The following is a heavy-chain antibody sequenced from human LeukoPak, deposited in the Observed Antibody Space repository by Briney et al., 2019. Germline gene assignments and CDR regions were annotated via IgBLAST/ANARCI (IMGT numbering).Heavy chain of an antibody. CDR1: GFTFSSYS. Sequence: GGSLRLSCAASGFTFSSYSMNWVRQAPGKGLEWVSSISSSSSYIYYADSVKGRFTISRDNAKNSLYLQMNSLRAEDTAVYYCARDAPYSGSYLWDYWGQGTLVTVSS. D-gene: IGHD1-26*01. V-gene: IGHV3-21*01. CDR2: ISSSSSYI. J-gene: IGHJ4*02. CDR3: ARDAPYSGSYLWDY.